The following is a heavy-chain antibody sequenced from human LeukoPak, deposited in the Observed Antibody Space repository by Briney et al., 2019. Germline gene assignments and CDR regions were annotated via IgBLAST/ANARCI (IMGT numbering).Heavy chain of an antibody. CDR2: IYISGST. V-gene: IGHV4-4*07. J-gene: IGHJ4*02. Sequence: SETLSLTCTVSGGSISSYYWSWIRQPAGKGLEWIGRIYISGSTNYNPSLKSRVTMSVDTSKNQFSLKLSSLTAADTAVYYCARERYCSGGGCSTTFDYWGQGTLVTVSS. D-gene: IGHD2-15*01. CDR1: GGSISSYY. CDR3: ARERYCSGGGCSTTFDY.